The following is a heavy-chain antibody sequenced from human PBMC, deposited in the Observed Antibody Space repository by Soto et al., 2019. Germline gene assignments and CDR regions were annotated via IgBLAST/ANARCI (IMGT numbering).Heavy chain of an antibody. CDR3: AKNGCSYPACYPYYYYVDV. Sequence: EVQLLESGGGLVQPRGSLRLSCAASGFRLSDSAVSWVRQAPGKGLEWVSSLTVTGDSAFYSDSVKGRFTISRDISKSTLYLQMNSLRAEDTAVYYCAKNGCSYPACYPYYYYVDVWGRGTTVTVSS. J-gene: IGHJ6*03. CDR2: LTVTGDSA. D-gene: IGHD2-15*01. CDR1: GFRLSDSA. V-gene: IGHV3-23*01.